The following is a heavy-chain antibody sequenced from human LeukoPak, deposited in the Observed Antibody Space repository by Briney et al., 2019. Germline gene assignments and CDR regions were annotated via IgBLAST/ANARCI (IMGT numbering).Heavy chain of an antibody. D-gene: IGHD3-3*01. V-gene: IGHV4-34*01. J-gene: IGHJ4*02. CDR3: ARARAGGLPFVEWLSAFDY. CDR1: GGSFSCYY. CDR2: FNHSGST. Sequence: SETLFFSSAVYGGSFSCYYWRWIRQPPGRVVERIGEFNHSGSTNYNPSLQSRVTISVDTSKNQSSLKLSSVTAADTAVYYWARARAGGLPFVEWLSAFDYWGQGTLVTVSS.